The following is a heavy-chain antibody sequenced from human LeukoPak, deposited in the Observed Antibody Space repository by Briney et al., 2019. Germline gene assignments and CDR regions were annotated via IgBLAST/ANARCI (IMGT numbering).Heavy chain of an antibody. D-gene: IGHD3-22*01. J-gene: IGHJ3*02. CDR2: ISHTAGTI. V-gene: IGHV3-23*01. Sequence: PGGSLRLSCAASGFTFSTYAMNWVRQTPGKGLECVSAISHTAGTIKYTDSVKGRFTISRDNSNNTLYLQMHSLRAEDTAVYYCTREGVYSPDGSGYHRDAFDIWGQGTVVTVSS. CDR3: TREGVYSPDGSGYHRDAFDI. CDR1: GFTFSTYA.